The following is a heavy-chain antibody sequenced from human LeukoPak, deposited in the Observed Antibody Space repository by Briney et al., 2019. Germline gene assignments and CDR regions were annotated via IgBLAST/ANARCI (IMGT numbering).Heavy chain of an antibody. V-gene: IGHV3-48*01. J-gene: IGHJ4*02. CDR2: ISSSSSTI. CDR3: ARVSTVRGVDY. Sequence: GGSLRLSCAASGFTFSSYSMNWVRQAPGKGLEWVSYISSSSSTIYYADSVKGRFTISRDNAKNSLYLQMNSLRAEDTAVYYCARVSTVRGVDYWGQGTLVTVSS. CDR1: GFTFSSYS. D-gene: IGHD4-11*01.